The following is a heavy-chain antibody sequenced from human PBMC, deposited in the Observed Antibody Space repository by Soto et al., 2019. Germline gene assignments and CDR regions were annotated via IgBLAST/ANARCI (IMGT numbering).Heavy chain of an antibody. D-gene: IGHD6-19*01. CDR3: VRDRSSGWFGQKNNWFDP. V-gene: IGHV4-38-2*02. CDR1: GYSISRGYY. Sequence: QVHLHESGPGLVKPSETLSLTCAVSGYSISRGYYWGWIRQPPGQGLEWIGSTHYTGSTYYNPSLKSRVIISVDMSKNQLSLNVSPVTAADTALYYCVRDRSSGWFGQKNNWFDPWGQGAQVTISA. CDR2: THYTGST. J-gene: IGHJ5*02.